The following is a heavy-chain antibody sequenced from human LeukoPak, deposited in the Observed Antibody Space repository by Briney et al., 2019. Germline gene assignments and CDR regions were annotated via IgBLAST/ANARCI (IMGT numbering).Heavy chain of an antibody. Sequence: PGGSLKLSCVASGFTFSTYGMTWVRQAPGKGLEWVSAVSSGSNTFYPDSVKGRYSISRDNSKNTLYQQMNSLRAEDTAVYYCAKAGPYYFDYWGQGTHVTVSS. CDR2: VSSGSNT. J-gene: IGHJ4*02. CDR1: GFTFSTYG. CDR3: AKAGPYYFDY. V-gene: IGHV3-23*01.